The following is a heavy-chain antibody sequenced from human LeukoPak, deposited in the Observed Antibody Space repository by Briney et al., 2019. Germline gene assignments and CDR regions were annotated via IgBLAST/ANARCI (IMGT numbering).Heavy chain of an antibody. CDR3: ASLDRSEIP. Sequence: GGSLRLSCVVSGFSFDKFGMHWVRQAPGKGLEYVSSVSADESGKYYTKSVRGRFSISRDNSKNTMYLQLGNLRPDDMGIYYCASLDRSEIPWGPGTLVTVSS. J-gene: IGHJ5*02. CDR2: VSADESGK. CDR1: GFSFDKFG. D-gene: IGHD1-26*01. V-gene: IGHV3-64*01.